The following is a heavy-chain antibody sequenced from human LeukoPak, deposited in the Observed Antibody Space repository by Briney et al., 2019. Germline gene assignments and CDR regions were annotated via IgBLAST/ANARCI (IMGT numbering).Heavy chain of an antibody. Sequence: ASVKVSCKASGYTFSSYGTSWVRQAPGQGLQWMGWISTYNGNTIDAQKLQGRVTMTTDTSTSTAYMELRSLRSDDTAVYYCARLPLGSDYYSYYYMDVWGKGTTVTVSS. CDR1: GYTFSSYG. CDR3: ARLPLGSDYYSYYYMDV. J-gene: IGHJ6*03. CDR2: ISTYNGNT. V-gene: IGHV1-18*01.